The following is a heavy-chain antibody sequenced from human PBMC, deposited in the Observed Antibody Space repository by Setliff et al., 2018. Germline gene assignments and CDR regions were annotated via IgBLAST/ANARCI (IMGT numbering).Heavy chain of an antibody. V-gene: IGHV1-46*01. J-gene: IGHJ3*02. Sequence: PSVKVSCKASGGFSTHAISWVRQAPGQGLEWMGIINPSGGSTSYAQKFQGRVTMTRDTSTSTVYMELSSLRSEDTAVYYCARGGRMGAPLGAFDIWGQGTMVTVSS. D-gene: IGHD1-26*01. CDR1: GGFSTHA. CDR3: ARGGRMGAPLGAFDI. CDR2: INPSGGST.